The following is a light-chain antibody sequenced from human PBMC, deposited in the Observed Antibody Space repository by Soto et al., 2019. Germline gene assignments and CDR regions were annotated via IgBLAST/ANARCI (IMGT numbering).Light chain of an antibody. Sequence: DIQMTQSPSSLSATVGDSVTITCRASQTVNIYLNWYQQKLGRAPKLLIYGASSLQGGVPSRFSGSGSGTDFTLTIRSLQPEDFATYYCHQSYRMPNTFGQGTKLEIK. CDR2: GAS. CDR1: QTVNIY. CDR3: HQSYRMPNT. V-gene: IGKV1-39*01. J-gene: IGKJ2*01.